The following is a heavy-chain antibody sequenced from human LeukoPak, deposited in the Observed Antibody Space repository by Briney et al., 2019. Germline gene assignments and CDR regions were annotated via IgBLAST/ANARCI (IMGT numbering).Heavy chain of an antibody. V-gene: IGHV3-21*01. Sequence: GGSLRLSCTASGFTFINYSMNWVRQAPGKGLEWVSSISMSSTYIYYADSVKGRFTISRDNAKNSLYLQMNSLRAEDTAVYYCAELGITMIGGVWGKGTTVTISS. CDR3: AELGITMIGGV. D-gene: IGHD3-10*02. CDR1: GFTFINYS. CDR2: ISMSSTYI. J-gene: IGHJ6*04.